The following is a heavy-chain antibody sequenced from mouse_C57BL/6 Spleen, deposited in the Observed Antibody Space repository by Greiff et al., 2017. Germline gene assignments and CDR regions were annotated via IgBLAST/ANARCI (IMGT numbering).Heavy chain of an antibody. V-gene: IGHV1-55*01. CDR1: GYTFTSYW. CDR3: AREGDYYGSSPNYFDY. CDR2: IYPGSGST. D-gene: IGHD1-1*01. J-gene: IGHJ2*01. Sequence: VQLQQPGAELVKPGASVKMSCKASGYTFTSYWITWVKQRPGQGLEWIGDIYPGSGSTNYNEKFKSKATLTVDTSSSTAYMQLSSLTSEDSAVYYCAREGDYYGSSPNYFDYWGQGTTLTVSS.